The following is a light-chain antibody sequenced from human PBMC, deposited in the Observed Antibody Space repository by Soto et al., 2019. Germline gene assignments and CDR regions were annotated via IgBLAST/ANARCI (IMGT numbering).Light chain of an antibody. CDR1: QSVSSN. CDR2: GAS. J-gene: IGKJ1*01. V-gene: IGKV3-15*01. CDR3: QQHNNWPWT. Sequence: EIVMTPSPATLSVSPVERATLSCRASQSVSSNLAWYQQKPGQAPRLLIYGASTRATGIPARFSGSGSGTEFTLTISSLQSEDSAVYYCQQHNNWPWTFGQGTKVDIK.